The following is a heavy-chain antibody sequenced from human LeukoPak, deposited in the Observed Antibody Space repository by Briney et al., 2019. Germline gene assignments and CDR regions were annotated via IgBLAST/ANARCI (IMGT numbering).Heavy chain of an antibody. Sequence: PGGSLRLSCAASGFTFSNAWMSWVRQAPGKGLEWGGRIKSKTDGGTTDYAAPVKGRFTISRDDSKNTLYLQMNSLKTEDTAVYYCTTAPYYTTDYGDYYYYYGMDVWGQGTTVTVSS. J-gene: IGHJ6*02. CDR1: GFTFSNAW. V-gene: IGHV3-15*01. CDR3: TTAPYYTTDYGDYYYYYGMDV. CDR2: IKSKTDGGTT. D-gene: IGHD4-17*01.